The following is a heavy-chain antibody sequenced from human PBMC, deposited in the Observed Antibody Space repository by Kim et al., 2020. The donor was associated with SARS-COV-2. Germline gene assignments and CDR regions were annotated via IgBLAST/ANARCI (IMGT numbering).Heavy chain of an antibody. CDR1: GGSISSGGYY. V-gene: IGHV4-31*03. CDR3: ARVKYRMSSGMDV. CDR2: IYYSGST. Sequence: SETLSLTCTVSGGSISSGGYYWSWIRQHPGKGLEWIGYIYYSGSTYYNPSLKSRVTISVDTSKNQFSLKLSSVTAADTAVYYCARVKYRMSSGMDVWGQGTTVTVSS. J-gene: IGHJ6*02. D-gene: IGHD3-16*02.